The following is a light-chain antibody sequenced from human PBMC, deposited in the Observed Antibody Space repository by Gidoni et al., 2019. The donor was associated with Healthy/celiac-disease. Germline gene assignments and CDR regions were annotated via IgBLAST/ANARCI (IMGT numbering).Light chain of an antibody. CDR1: QSVSSY. Sequence: EIVLTQSPATLSLSPGERATLSFSASQSVSSYLAWYQQKPGQAPRLLIYDASNRATGIPARFSVSGSGTDFTLTISSLEPEDFAVYYCQQRSNWPRLTFGGGTKVEIK. V-gene: IGKV3-11*01. CDR3: QQRSNWPRLT. J-gene: IGKJ4*01. CDR2: DAS.